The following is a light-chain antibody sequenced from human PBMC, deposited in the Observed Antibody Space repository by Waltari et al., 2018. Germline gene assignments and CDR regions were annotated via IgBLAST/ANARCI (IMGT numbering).Light chain of an antibody. CDR1: QSLVSSDGNTY. Sequence: DAVMTQSPLSLPVTLGQPASISCRSSQSLVSSDGNTYLNWCHQRPGQSPRRLIYKVSDRDSGVPDRFSGSQSGTDFTLKISRVEAEDVGVYYCMQGTHWPYTFGQGTKLEIK. V-gene: IGKV2-30*01. CDR3: MQGTHWPYT. J-gene: IGKJ2*01. CDR2: KVS.